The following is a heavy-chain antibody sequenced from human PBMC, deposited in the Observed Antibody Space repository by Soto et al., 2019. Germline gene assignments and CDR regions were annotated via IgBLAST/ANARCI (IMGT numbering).Heavy chain of an antibody. V-gene: IGHV3-23*01. Sequence: GGSLRLSCASSVCTCSSYDMSCVRQSPGKGLEWVSTILVRGSTHYPDSVKGRFTISRDNSKNTVFLQMNSLTAGDTAVYYCAKATATGGGAFDICGQGTMVSVSS. J-gene: IGHJ3*02. CDR3: AKATATGGGAFDI. CDR2: ILVRGST. CDR1: VCTCSSYD. D-gene: IGHD2-8*02.